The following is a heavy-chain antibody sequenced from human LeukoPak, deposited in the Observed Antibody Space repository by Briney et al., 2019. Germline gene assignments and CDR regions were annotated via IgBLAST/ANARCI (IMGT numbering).Heavy chain of an antibody. J-gene: IGHJ3*02. V-gene: IGHV3-21*01. Sequence: GGSLRLSCVASGFTFSDYSMNWVRQAPGKGLEWVSSIRSNSAYIYYVDSLRGRFTVSRDNAKSSLFLQMNSLRVEDTAVYYCARAHCSGRGCYQRYDGFDIWGQGTVVTVPS. CDR3: ARAHCSGRGCYQRYDGFDI. CDR1: GFTFSDYS. D-gene: IGHD2-15*01. CDR2: IRSNSAYI.